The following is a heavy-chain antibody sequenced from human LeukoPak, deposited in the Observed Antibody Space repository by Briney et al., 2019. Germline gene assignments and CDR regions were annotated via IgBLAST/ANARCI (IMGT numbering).Heavy chain of an antibody. J-gene: IGHJ4*02. CDR1: GFTFSSYS. D-gene: IGHD3-9*01. CDR3: ARHSIPSHYDILTGHDFDY. V-gene: IGHV3-21*01. CDR2: ISSSSSYI. Sequence: PGGSLRLSCAASGFTFSSYSMNCVRRAPRKGVEWVSSISSSSSYIYYADSVKGRFTISRDNAKNSLYLQMNSLRAEDTAVYYCARHSIPSHYDILTGHDFDYWGQGTLVTVSS.